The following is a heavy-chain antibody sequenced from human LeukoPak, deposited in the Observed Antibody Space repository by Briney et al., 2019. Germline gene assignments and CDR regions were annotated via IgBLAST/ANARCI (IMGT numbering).Heavy chain of an antibody. D-gene: IGHD6-13*01. V-gene: IGHV4-59*08. CDR1: GVTISSYY. CDR3: ARLVVSQAGTRSPNWFDP. Sequence: SETLSLTCAASGVTISSYYWSWIRQPPGKGLEWIGYIYYSGSTNYNPSLKSRVTISVDTSKNQFSLKLSSVTAADTAVYYCARLVVSQAGTRSPNWFDPWGQGTLVTVSS. J-gene: IGHJ5*02. CDR2: IYYSGST.